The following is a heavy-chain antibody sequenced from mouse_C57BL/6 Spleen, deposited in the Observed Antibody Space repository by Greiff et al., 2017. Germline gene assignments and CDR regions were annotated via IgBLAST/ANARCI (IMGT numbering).Heavy chain of an antibody. CDR1: GYSFTGYY. D-gene: IGHD1-1*01. V-gene: IGHV1-42*01. CDR2: INPSTGGT. CDR3: ARLLHYYAMDY. J-gene: IGHJ4*01. Sequence: DVKLVESGPELVKPGASVKISCKASGYSFTGYYMHWVKQSPEKSLEWIGEINPSTGGTTYNQKFKAKATLTVDKSSSTAYMQLKSLTSEDSAVYYGARLLHYYAMDYWGQGTSVTVSS.